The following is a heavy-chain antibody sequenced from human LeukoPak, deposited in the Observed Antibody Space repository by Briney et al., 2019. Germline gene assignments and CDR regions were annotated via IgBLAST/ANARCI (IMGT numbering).Heavy chain of an antibody. D-gene: IGHD3-22*01. CDR1: GFPFSNYW. Sequence: PGGSLRLSCAASGFPFSNYWMSWVRQAPGKGLEWVANMKEDGGEINYVDSVKGRFTISRDNAKDSLYLQMNSLRAEDTAVYYCARDLFRYYYDSSGYFLNWGQGTLVTVSS. J-gene: IGHJ4*02. V-gene: IGHV3-7*01. CDR3: ARDLFRYYYDSSGYFLN. CDR2: MKEDGGEI.